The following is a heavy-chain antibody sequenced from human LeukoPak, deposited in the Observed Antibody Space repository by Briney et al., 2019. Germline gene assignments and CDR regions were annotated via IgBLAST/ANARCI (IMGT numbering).Heavy chain of an antibody. CDR1: GFTFSDYY. CDR2: ITSSGSTT. D-gene: IGHD2-21*01. J-gene: IGHJ4*02. Sequence: GGSLRLSCAVSGFTFSDYYMSWIRQAPGEGLEWLSYITSSGSTTHYADSVKGRFTISRDNAKNSLFLQMNDLRAEDTAVCYCAREGSYDRLRPFDYWGQGTLVTVSS. V-gene: IGHV3-11*04. CDR3: AREGSYDRLRPFDY.